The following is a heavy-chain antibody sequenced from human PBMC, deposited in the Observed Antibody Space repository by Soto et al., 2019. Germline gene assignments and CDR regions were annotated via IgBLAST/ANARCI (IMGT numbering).Heavy chain of an antibody. J-gene: IGHJ5*02. CDR2: IYYIGST. V-gene: IGHV4-59*01. Sequence: SETLSLTCTVSGGSISSYYWSWIRQHPGKGLEWIGYIYYIGSTNYNPSLKSRVTISVDTSKNQFSLKLSSVTAADTAVYYCARGLRRQPLNWFDPWGQGTLVTVSS. D-gene: IGHD6-13*01. CDR3: ARGLRRQPLNWFDP. CDR1: GGSISSYY.